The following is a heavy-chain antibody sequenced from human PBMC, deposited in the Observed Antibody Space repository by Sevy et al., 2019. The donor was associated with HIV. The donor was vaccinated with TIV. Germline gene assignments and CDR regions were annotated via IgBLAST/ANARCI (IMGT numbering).Heavy chain of an antibody. V-gene: IGHV1-69*13. J-gene: IGHJ4*02. Sequence: ASVKVSCKACGGTFSTYGISWVRQAPGQGPEWMGGIIPILGTVNYAQKFQGRVTITADESTKTAYMELSSLRSEETAVYYCARGGGNGWYYFDYWGQETLVTVSS. CDR3: ARGGGNGWYYFDY. CDR2: IIPILGTV. D-gene: IGHD6-19*01. CDR1: GGTFSTYG.